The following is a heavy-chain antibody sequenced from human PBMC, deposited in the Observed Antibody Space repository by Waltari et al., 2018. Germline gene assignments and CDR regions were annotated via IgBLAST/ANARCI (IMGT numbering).Heavy chain of an antibody. D-gene: IGHD1-26*01. CDR3: ARDLYDTGSGDYPGRDF. CDR2: IDSGGSDT. CDR1: GFTFSNFW. Sequence: EVQLVESGGVFVHPGGSLSLSCAAPGFTFSNFWMHWVRQAPGKGLVWVSRIDSGGSDTSYAGSVKGRFTISRDNTKNTLYLQMNSLRGEDTGVYYCARDLYDTGSGDYPGRDFWGQGTLVTVAS. J-gene: IGHJ4*02. V-gene: IGHV3-74*01.